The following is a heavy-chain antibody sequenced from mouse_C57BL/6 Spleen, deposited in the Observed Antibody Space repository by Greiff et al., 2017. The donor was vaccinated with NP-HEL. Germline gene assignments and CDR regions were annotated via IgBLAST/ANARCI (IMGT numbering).Heavy chain of an antibody. J-gene: IGHJ3*01. CDR3: AIDDYDGSWFAY. CDR2: IYPGDGDT. Sequence: VQLQQSGPELVKPGASVKISCKASGYAFSSSWMNWVKQRPGKGLEWIGRIYPGDGDTNYNGKFKGKATLTADKSSSTAYMQLSSLTSEDSAVYFCAIDDYDGSWFAYWGQGTLVTVSA. CDR1: GYAFSSSW. D-gene: IGHD2-4*01. V-gene: IGHV1-82*01.